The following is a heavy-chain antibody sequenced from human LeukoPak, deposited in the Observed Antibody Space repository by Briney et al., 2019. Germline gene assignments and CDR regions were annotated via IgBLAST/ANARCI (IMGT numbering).Heavy chain of an antibody. CDR3: ARLQIVVVTASTFDY. V-gene: IGHV3-30-3*01. J-gene: IGHJ4*02. Sequence: GRSLRLSCAASGFTFSSYAMHWVRQAPGKGLEWVAVISYDGSNKYYADSVKGRLTISRDNSKNTLYLQMNSLRAEDTAVYYCARLQIVVVTASTFDYWGQGTLVTVSS. CDR2: ISYDGSNK. D-gene: IGHD2-21*02. CDR1: GFTFSSYA.